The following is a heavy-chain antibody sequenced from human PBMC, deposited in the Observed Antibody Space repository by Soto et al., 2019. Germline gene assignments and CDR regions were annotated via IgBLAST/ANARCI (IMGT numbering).Heavy chain of an antibody. Sequence: ASVKVSCKASGYTFTSYDINWVRQATGQGLEWMGWMNPNSGNTGYAQKFQGRVTMTRNTSISTAYMELSSLRSEDTAVYYCARVRTPVFGECLLSRDFWSGYCRDNYYYYGMDVWGQGTTVTVSS. J-gene: IGHJ6*02. CDR2: MNPNSGNT. V-gene: IGHV1-8*01. CDR1: GYTFTSYD. D-gene: IGHD3-3*01. CDR3: ARVRTPVFGECLLSRDFWSGYCRDNYYYYGMDV.